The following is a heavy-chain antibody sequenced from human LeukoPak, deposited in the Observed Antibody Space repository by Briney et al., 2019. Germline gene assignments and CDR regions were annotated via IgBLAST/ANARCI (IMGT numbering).Heavy chain of an antibody. V-gene: IGHV3-30*18. CDR3: AKDPSYNFWSGYQSY. Sequence: GGSLRLSCAASGFTFSNYGIHWVRQAPGKGLEWVAVISYDGRNKYYADSVKGRFTISRDNSKNMLYLQMNSLRPEDTAVYYCAKDPSYNFWSGYQSYWGQGTLVTVSS. J-gene: IGHJ4*02. CDR1: GFTFSNYG. D-gene: IGHD3-3*01. CDR2: ISYDGRNK.